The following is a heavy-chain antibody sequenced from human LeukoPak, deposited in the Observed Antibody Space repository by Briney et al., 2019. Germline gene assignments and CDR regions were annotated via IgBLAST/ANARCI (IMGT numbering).Heavy chain of an antibody. CDR3: ARGDSGYDLAFDY. J-gene: IGHJ4*02. Sequence: GGSLRLSCAASGFTFSSYSMNWVRRAPGKGLEWVSSISSSSSYIYYADSVKGRFTISRDNAKNSLYLQMNSLRAEDTAVYYCARGDSGYDLAFDYWGQGTLVTVSS. D-gene: IGHD5-12*01. CDR1: GFTFSSYS. V-gene: IGHV3-21*01. CDR2: ISSSSSYI.